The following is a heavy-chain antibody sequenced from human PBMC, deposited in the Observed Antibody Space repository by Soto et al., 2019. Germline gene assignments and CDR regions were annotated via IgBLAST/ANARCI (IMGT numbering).Heavy chain of an antibody. CDR2: INRSGST. Sequence: PSQTLSLTCTGSDGSISSSSYYWGGIRQPPGKGLEWIGEINRSGSTNYNPSLKSRLTISVDTSENQFSLRLSSVFAPDTAVYYCARVAGRSSSGNDYWGQGTVVTVSS. J-gene: IGHJ4*02. D-gene: IGHD6-6*01. CDR1: DGSISSSSYY. CDR3: ARVAGRSSSGNDY. V-gene: IGHV4-39*07.